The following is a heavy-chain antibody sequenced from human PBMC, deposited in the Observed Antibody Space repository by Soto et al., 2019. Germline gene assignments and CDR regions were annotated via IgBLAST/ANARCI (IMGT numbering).Heavy chain of an antibody. D-gene: IGHD2-15*01. V-gene: IGHV3-23*01. J-gene: IGHJ4*02. CDR1: GFTFTTYA. Sequence: EVQLLESGGGLVHPGGSLRLSCAASGFTFTTYAMGWVRQAPGKGLEWVSSMSTSGSSTYYADSVKGRFTLSRDSSKNTLALQLNSLRAADTAVYYWAKCTGVSSSCGFDYWGPGTLVTVSS. CDR2: MSTSGSST. CDR3: AKCTGVSSSCGFDY.